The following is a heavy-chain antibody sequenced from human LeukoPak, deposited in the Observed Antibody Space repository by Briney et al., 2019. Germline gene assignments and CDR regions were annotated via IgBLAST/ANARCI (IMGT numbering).Heavy chain of an antibody. CDR3: ARGTYDDILTGRYIMRPLDY. CDR2: IHHSGST. D-gene: IGHD3-9*01. J-gene: IGHJ4*02. V-gene: IGHV4-38-2*02. CDR1: GYSITSGYY. Sequence: PSETLSLTCTVSGYSITSGYYWGWIRQAPGKGLEWIGSIHHSGSTYYNPSLRSRVTISLDTSKNQFSLKLRSVTAADSAVYFCARGTYDDILTGRYIMRPLDYWGQGSQVTVSS.